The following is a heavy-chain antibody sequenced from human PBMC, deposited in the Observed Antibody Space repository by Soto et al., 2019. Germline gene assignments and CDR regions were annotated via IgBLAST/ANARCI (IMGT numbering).Heavy chain of an antibody. D-gene: IGHD2-15*01. Sequence: ASVKVSCKASAYPFTSYGVSWVRQAPGQGLEWMGWISGYNGNTNYAQKLQGRVTMTTDTSTSTAYMELRSLRSGDTAVYYCARAVVVSAPYYYKDVWGTGTTVTVSS. V-gene: IGHV1-18*01. J-gene: IGHJ6*03. CDR3: ARAVVVSAPYYYKDV. CDR1: AYPFTSYG. CDR2: ISGYNGNT.